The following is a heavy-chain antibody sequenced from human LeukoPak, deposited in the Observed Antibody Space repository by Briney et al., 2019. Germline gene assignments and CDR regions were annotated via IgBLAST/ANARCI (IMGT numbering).Heavy chain of an antibody. CDR1: GFTFSRYG. CDR3: AKGGDYDSSGYDSDY. V-gene: IGHV3-30*18. CDR2: ISYDGGNQ. Sequence: SGGSLRLSCAASGFTFSRYGMNWVRQAPGKGLEWVAVISYDGGNQDYGDSVKGRFTISRDNSKNTLYLQMNSLRAEDTAVYYCAKGGDYDSSGYDSDYWGQGTLVTVSS. D-gene: IGHD3-22*01. J-gene: IGHJ4*02.